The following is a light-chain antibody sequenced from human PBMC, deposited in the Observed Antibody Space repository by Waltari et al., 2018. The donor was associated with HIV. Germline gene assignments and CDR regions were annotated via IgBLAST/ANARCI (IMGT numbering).Light chain of an antibody. Sequence: QSALTQPASVSGSPGQSMTISCTGTSSDFGSYNLVSWYQQHPGKAPKLMIYEVSKRPSGVSNRFSGSKSGNTASLTISGLQAEDEADYYCCSYAGTSTVVFGG. CDR1: SSDFGSYNL. CDR3: CSYAGTSTVV. CDR2: EVS. J-gene: IGLJ2*01. V-gene: IGLV2-23*02.